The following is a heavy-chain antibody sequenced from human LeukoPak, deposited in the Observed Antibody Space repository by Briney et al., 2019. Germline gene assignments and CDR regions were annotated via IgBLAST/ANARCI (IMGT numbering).Heavy chain of an antibody. V-gene: IGHV3-74*03. D-gene: IGHD5-12*01. CDR1: GFTFSSYW. CDR2: INSDGSSI. Sequence: GGSLRLSCAASGFTFSSYWMHWVRQAPGKGLVWVSRINSDGSSITYADSVKGRFTISRDNAKNTLFLQMNSLRVEDTAVYYCAREGRVGGYDFDCWGQGTLVTVSS. J-gene: IGHJ4*02. CDR3: AREGRVGGYDFDC.